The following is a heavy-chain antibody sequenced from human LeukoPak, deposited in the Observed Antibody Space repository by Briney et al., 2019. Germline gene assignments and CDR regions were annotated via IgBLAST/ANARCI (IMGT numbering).Heavy chain of an antibody. CDR3: AREDYGSGSYDY. CDR1: VYTSSRDW. CDR2: INSDGSST. J-gene: IGHJ4*02. V-gene: IGHV3-74*01. D-gene: IGHD3-10*01. Sequence: PGGSLRLSCAASVYTSSRDWMHWVRQAPGKGLVWVSGINSDGSSTTYADSVKGRLTISRDNAKNTLYLQMNSPRAEDTAVYCWAREDYGSGSYDYWGQGTLVTVSS.